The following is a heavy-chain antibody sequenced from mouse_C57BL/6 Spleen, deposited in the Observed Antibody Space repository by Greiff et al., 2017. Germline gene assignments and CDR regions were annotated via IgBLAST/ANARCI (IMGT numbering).Heavy chain of an antibody. V-gene: IGHV1-85*01. CDR3: ARSDYYGSSYDAMDY. CDR1: GYTFTSYD. CDR2: IYPRDGST. Sequence: VQLQESGPELVKPGASVKLSCKASGYTFTSYDINRVKQRPGQGLEWIGWIYPRDGSTKYNEKLKGKATLTVDTSSSTAYMELHGLTSEDSAVYICARSDYYGSSYDAMDYWGQGTSVTVSS. D-gene: IGHD1-1*01. J-gene: IGHJ4*01.